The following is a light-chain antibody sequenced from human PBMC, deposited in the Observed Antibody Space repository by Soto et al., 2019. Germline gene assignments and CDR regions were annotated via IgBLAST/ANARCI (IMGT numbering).Light chain of an antibody. CDR2: GNS. CDR3: QCYDSSLSVHVV. J-gene: IGLJ2*01. V-gene: IGLV1-40*01. Sequence: QSVLTQPPSVSGAPGQRVTISCTGSSSNIGGGYDVHWYQQLPGTAPKLLIYGNSNRPSGVPDRFSGSKSGTSASLAITGGQAEDEADYYCQCYDSSLSVHVVFGGGTKVTVL. CDR1: SSNIGGGYD.